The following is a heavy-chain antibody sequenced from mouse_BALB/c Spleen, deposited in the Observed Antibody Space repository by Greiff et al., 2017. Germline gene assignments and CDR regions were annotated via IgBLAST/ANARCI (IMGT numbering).Heavy chain of an antibody. CDR1: GFTFSSFG. Sequence: DVKLVESGGGLVQPGGSRKLSCAASGFTFSSFGMHWVRQAPEKGLEWVAYISSGSSTIYYADTVKGRFTISRDNPKNTLFLQMTSLRSEDTAMYYCARDYYGSSFFDYWGQGTTLTVSS. CDR3: ARDYYGSSFFDY. CDR2: ISSGSSTI. D-gene: IGHD1-1*01. V-gene: IGHV5-17*02. J-gene: IGHJ2*01.